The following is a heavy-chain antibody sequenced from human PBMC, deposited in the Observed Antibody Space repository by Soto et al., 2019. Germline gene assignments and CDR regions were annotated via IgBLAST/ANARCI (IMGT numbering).Heavy chain of an antibody. J-gene: IGHJ4*02. D-gene: IGHD6-19*01. Sequence: QVQLVESGGGVVQPGGSLRLSCAASGFPFSNYGMHWVRQAPGKGLEWVEVIWYHGSNEYYADSVKGRFTISRDNSKNTLYLQMNSLRAKDTAVYYCARDRDPGQWLTTNYFDYWGQGTLVTVSS. CDR1: GFPFSNYG. V-gene: IGHV3-33*01. CDR2: IWYHGSNE. CDR3: ARDRDPGQWLTTNYFDY.